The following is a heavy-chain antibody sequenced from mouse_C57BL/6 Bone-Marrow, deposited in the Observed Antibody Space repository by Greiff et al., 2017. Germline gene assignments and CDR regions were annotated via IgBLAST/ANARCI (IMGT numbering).Heavy chain of an antibody. D-gene: IGHD4-1*01. CDR3: ASLGGFAD. CDR2: ISDGGSYT. Sequence: EVQVVESGGGLVKPGGSLKLSCAASGFTFSSYAMSWVRQTPEKRLEWVATISDGGSYTYYPDNVKGRFTISRDNAKNNLYLQMSHLKSEDTAMYYCASLGGFADWGQGTLVTVSA. J-gene: IGHJ3*01. CDR1: GFTFSSYA. V-gene: IGHV5-4*01.